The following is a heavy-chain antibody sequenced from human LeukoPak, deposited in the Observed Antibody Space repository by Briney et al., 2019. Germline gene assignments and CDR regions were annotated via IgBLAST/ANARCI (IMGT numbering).Heavy chain of an antibody. CDR3: ARQPEQYYFDY. J-gene: IGHJ4*02. D-gene: IGHD1/OR15-1a*01. CDR1: GGSISSYY. CDR2: IYYSGST. Sequence: SETLSLTCTVSGGSISSYYWSWIRQPPRQELEWIGYIYYSGSTYYNPSLKSRVTISVDTSKNQFSLKLSSVTAADTAVYYCARQPEQYYFDYWGQGTLVTVSS. V-gene: IGHV4-59*08.